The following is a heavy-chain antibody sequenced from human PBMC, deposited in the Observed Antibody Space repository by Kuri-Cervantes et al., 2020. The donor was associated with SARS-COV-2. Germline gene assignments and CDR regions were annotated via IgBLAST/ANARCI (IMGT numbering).Heavy chain of an antibody. D-gene: IGHD1-1*01. CDR1: GFTFRSYA. CDR2: ISDST. J-gene: IGHJ4*02. V-gene: IGHV3-23*01. CDR3: AKGAYYTNWTYFEY. Sequence: GGSLRLSCAASGFTFRSYAMSWVRQAPGQGLEWVSVISDSTYYQDSVKGRFTISIDNSKNTLYLQMKSLRVEDTAVYFCAKGAYYTNWTYFEYWGQGTLVTVSS.